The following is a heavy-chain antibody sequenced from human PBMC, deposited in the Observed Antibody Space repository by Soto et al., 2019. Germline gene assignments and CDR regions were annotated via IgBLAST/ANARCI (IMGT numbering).Heavy chain of an antibody. CDR2: ISDSGSGI. CDR1: GFTFSDYY. V-gene: IGHV3-11*01. J-gene: IGHJ5*02. CDR3: ARDTAFINSGFFDA. Sequence: LRLSCAASGFTFSDYYMNWIRQAPGKGLEWLSYISDSGSGIFYADSVKGRFTISRDSARKSLYLHMNSLRVEDTAVYYCARDTAFINSGFFDAWGQGTLVTVSS. D-gene: IGHD3-22*01.